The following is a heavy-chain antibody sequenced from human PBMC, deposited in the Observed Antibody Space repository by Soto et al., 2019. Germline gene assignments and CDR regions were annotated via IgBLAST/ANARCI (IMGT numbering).Heavy chain of an antibody. CDR3: ARDDCSGGSCNLAGTAEYFQH. CDR2: ISSSSSYT. D-gene: IGHD2-15*01. J-gene: IGHJ1*01. CDR1: GFTFSDYY. Sequence: GGSLRLSCAASGFTFSDYYMSWIRQAPGKGLEWVSYISSSSSYTNYADSVKGRFTISRDNAKNSLYLQMNSLRAEDTAVYYCARDDCSGGSCNLAGTAEYFQHWGQGTLVTVSS. V-gene: IGHV3-11*06.